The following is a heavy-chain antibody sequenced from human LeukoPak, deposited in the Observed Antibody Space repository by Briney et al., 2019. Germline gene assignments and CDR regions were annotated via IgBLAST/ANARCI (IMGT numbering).Heavy chain of an antibody. CDR2: ISSGDTYI. Sequence: GGSLRLPCAASGFTFSSYWMHWVRQAPGKGLEWVSSISSGDTYIFYADSMKGRFTISRDNAKNSLYLQMNSLRAEDTAVYYCARGSGMDYYGSGTYLDYWGQGTLVTVSS. CDR1: GFTFSSYW. J-gene: IGHJ4*02. CDR3: ARGSGMDYYGSGTYLDY. D-gene: IGHD3-10*01. V-gene: IGHV3-21*01.